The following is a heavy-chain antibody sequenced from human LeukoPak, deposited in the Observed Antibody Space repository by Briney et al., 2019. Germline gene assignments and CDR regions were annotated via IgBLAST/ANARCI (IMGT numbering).Heavy chain of an antibody. D-gene: IGHD3-22*01. J-gene: IGHJ5*02. CDR3: ERDLDYYDSSGSGWFDP. CDR1: GYSFSRYG. CDR2: ISTYNGNT. V-gene: IGHV1-18*01. Sequence: ASVKVSCKASGYSFSRYGISWVRQAPGQGLEWMGWISTYNGNTHYAQKFQGRVTMTTDTSTNTAYMELRSLRSDDTAVYYCERDLDYYDSSGSGWFDPWGQGTLVTVSS.